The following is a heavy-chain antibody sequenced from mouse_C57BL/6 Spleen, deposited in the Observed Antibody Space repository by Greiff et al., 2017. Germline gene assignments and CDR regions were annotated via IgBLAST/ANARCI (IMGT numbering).Heavy chain of an antibody. Sequence: EVKLVESGGGLVKPGGSLKLSCAASGFTFSDYGMHWVRQAPEKGLEWVAYISSGSSTIYYADTVKGRFTISRDNAKNTLFLQMTSLRSEDTAMYYCAGRGFITTVVATRYFDVWGTGTTVTVSS. D-gene: IGHD1-1*01. J-gene: IGHJ1*03. CDR1: GFTFSDYG. CDR3: AGRGFITTVVATRYFDV. CDR2: ISSGSSTI. V-gene: IGHV5-17*01.